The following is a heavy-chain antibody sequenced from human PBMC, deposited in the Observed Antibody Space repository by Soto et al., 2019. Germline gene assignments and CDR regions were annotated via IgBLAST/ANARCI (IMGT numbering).Heavy chain of an antibody. D-gene: IGHD3-10*01. Sequence: QVQLQQWGAGLLKPSETLSLTCAVYGGSFSGYYWSWIRQPPGKGLEWIGEINHSGSTNYNPSLKSRVTISEDTSKNQFSLKLSSVTAADKAVYYCERTGVINPISFDYWGQGTLVTVSS. CDR3: ERTGVINPISFDY. CDR2: INHSGST. V-gene: IGHV4-34*01. J-gene: IGHJ4*02. CDR1: GGSFSGYY.